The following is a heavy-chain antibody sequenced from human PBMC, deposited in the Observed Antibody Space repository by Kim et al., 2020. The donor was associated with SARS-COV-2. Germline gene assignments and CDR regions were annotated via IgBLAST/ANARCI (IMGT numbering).Heavy chain of an antibody. CDR2: IYYRGRT. CDR1: GDSINSGDNY. Sequence: SETLFLTCTVSGDSINSGDNYWSWIRQHPGQGLEWIGYIYYRGRTYSNPSLKSRLTISLDTSKNQFSLKLTSLTAADTAVYYCARGGGYCYSMDVWGQGTAVTVSS. CDR3: ARGGGYCYSMDV. V-gene: IGHV4-31*03. J-gene: IGHJ6*02. D-gene: IGHD2-8*02.